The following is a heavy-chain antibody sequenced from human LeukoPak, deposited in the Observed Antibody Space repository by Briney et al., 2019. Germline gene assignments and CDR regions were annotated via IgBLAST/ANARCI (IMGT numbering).Heavy chain of an antibody. Sequence: ASVKVSCKASGGTFSSYAISWVRQAPGQGLDWMGGIIPIFGTANYAQKFQGRVTITTDESTSTAYMELSSLRSEDTAVYYCARNIAAAGTVFGYWGQGTLVTVSS. V-gene: IGHV1-69*05. J-gene: IGHJ4*02. CDR3: ARNIAAAGTVFGY. CDR2: IIPIFGTA. D-gene: IGHD6-13*01. CDR1: GGTFSSYA.